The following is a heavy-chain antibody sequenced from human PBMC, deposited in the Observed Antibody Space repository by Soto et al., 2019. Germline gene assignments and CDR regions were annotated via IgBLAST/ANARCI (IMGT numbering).Heavy chain of an antibody. CDR3: ARAGGTTVTGLWHFDS. CDR1: GFTFNTYS. Sequence: GGSLRLSCEASGFTFNTYSLHWVRQPPGKGLEWLAAILHDGTQKYYADSVKGRFIISRDNSKNTLHLEVNSLRAEDTAVYYCARAGGTTVTGLWHFDSWGQGTLVTVSS. D-gene: IGHD4-17*01. J-gene: IGHJ4*02. CDR2: ILHDGTQK. V-gene: IGHV3-33*01.